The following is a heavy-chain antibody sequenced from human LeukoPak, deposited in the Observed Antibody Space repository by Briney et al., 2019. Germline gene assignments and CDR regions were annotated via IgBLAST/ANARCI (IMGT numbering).Heavy chain of an antibody. CDR2: VEGDGSKK. J-gene: IGHJ3*02. Sequence: GGSLRLSCVASGFTISNYEMNWVRQAPGKGLEWVANVEGDGSKKNYVDSVKGRFTISRDNAKNSLYLQMTSLRAEDTAVYYCARDLAYSAFDIWGRGTMVTVSP. CDR3: ARDLAYSAFDI. V-gene: IGHV3-7*01. CDR1: GFTISNYE. D-gene: IGHD1-1*01.